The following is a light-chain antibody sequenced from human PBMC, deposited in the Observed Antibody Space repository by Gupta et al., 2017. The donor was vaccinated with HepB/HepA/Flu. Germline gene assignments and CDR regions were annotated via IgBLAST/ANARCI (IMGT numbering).Light chain of an antibody. V-gene: IGKV1-5*03. CDR1: QSISRS. CDR3: QQYNTYPIT. J-gene: IGKJ3*01. Sequence: DVQMTQSPSTLSASVGDRVTITCRASQSISRSMAWYQQNEGKSPNLLIYEASKVDRGVPSRFTGSGCGTEFTLTISSLQPDDFATYYCQQYNTYPITFGPGTKVDFK. CDR2: EAS.